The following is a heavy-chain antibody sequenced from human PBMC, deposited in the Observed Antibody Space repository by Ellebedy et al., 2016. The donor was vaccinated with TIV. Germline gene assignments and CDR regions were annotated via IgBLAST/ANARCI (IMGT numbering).Heavy chain of an antibody. CDR1: GYTFTSYA. CDR2: INACNGNT. V-gene: IGHV1-3*01. J-gene: IGHJ5*02. D-gene: IGHD6-13*01. Sequence: ASVKVSCKASGYTFTSYAMHWVRQAPGQRLEWMGWINACNGNTKYSQKFQGRVTITRDTSASTDYMELSSLRSEDTAVYYCARSGTEGNWFDPWGQGTLVTVSS. CDR3: ARSGTEGNWFDP.